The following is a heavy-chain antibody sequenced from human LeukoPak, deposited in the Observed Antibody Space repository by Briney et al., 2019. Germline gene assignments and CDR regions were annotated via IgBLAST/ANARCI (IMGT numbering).Heavy chain of an antibody. J-gene: IGHJ6*03. CDR1: GGSISSSSYY. CDR2: IYYSGST. CDR3: ARYYGAGTYMDV. V-gene: IGHV4-39*07. Sequence: SETLSLTCTVSGGSISSSSYYWGWIRQPPGKGLEWIGSIYYSGSTYYNPSLKSRVTISVDTSKNQFSLKLSSVTAADTAVYYCARYYGAGTYMDVWGKGTTVTVSS. D-gene: IGHD4/OR15-4a*01.